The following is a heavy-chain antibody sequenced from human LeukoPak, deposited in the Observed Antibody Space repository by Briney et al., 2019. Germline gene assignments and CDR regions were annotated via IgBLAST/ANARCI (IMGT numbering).Heavy chain of an antibody. V-gene: IGHV3-21*01. CDR3: ASSFVVTTDY. CDR2: ISSSSSYI. CDR1: GFTFSSYS. Sequence: GGSLRLSCAASGFTFSSYSMNWVRQAPGKGLEWVSSISSSSSYIYYADSVKGRFTISRDNAKNSLYLQMNSLRAEDTAVYYCASSFVVTTDYWGQGTLVTVSS. J-gene: IGHJ4*02. D-gene: IGHD3-22*01.